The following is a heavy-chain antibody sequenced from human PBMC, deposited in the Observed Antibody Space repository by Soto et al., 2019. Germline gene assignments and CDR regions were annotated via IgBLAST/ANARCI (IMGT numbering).Heavy chain of an antibody. CDR3: ARAVAVAADFDY. D-gene: IGHD6-19*01. CDR1: GYTFTNYD. J-gene: IGHJ4*02. CDR2: MNPNSGNT. V-gene: IGHV1-8*01. Sequence: ASVKVSCKASGYTFTNYDINWVRQATGQGLEWMGWMNPNSGNTGYAQKFQGRVTITRDTSASTAYMELSSLRSEDTAVYYCARAVAVAADFDYWGQGTLVTVSS.